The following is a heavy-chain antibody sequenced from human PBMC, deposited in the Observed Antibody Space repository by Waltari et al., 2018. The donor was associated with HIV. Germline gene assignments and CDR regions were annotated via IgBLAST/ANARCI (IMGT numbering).Heavy chain of an antibody. CDR3: ARGLKRFCNGGNCHSVAFDI. J-gene: IGHJ3*02. CDR1: GGSFSGFY. D-gene: IGHD2-15*01. V-gene: IGHV4-34*02. CDR2: IIDGGSS. Sequence: QVRVQQWGAGLLKPSETLSLTCAVDGGSFSGFYWGWIRQSPGKGLEWIGEIIDGGSSNYNSSLKSRVTISEDVATNQVSLKVRSVTAADTAVYFCARGLKRFCNGGNCHSVAFDIWGQGTMVIVS.